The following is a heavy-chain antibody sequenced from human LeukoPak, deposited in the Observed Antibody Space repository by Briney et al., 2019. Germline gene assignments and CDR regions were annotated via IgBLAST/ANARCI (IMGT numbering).Heavy chain of an antibody. Sequence: LPETLSLTRIVSRDSLSSYYWSGIRPPPGRGLAWVGYIYNSGITNDNPSTQRRVTVYVDTSKNQFSLKLSSVYAAETAVYYCATRSGYYTNYFDYWGQGTLVTVSS. J-gene: IGHJ4*02. CDR2: IYNSGIT. V-gene: IGHV4-4*08. CDR1: RDSLSSYY. D-gene: IGHD3-3*01. CDR3: ATRSGYYTNYFDY.